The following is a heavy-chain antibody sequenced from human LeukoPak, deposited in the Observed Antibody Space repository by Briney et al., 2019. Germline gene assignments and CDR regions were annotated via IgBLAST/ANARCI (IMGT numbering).Heavy chain of an antibody. CDR2: INHSGST. D-gene: IGHD1-26*01. J-gene: IGHJ5*02. Sequence: SETLSLTCAVYGGSFSGYYWSWIRQPPGKGLEWIGEINHSGSTNYNPSLKSRVTILVDTSKNQFSLKLSSVTAADTAVYYCARVGGSYLGGWFDPWGQGTLVTVSS. CDR3: ARVGGSYLGGWFDP. V-gene: IGHV4-34*01. CDR1: GGSFSGYY.